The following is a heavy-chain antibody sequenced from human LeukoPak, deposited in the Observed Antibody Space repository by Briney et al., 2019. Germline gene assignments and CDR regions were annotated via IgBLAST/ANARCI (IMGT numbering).Heavy chain of an antibody. Sequence: GGSLRLSCAVSGFIFDDYAMHWVRQAPGKGLEWVSGITWGRDNLAYAASVKGRFTISRDNSKNTLYLQMNSLRAEDTAVYYCAARAGYSSGWYQLLDYWGQGTLVTVSS. CDR3: AARAGYSSGWYQLLDY. D-gene: IGHD6-19*01. CDR2: ITWGRDNL. J-gene: IGHJ4*02. V-gene: IGHV3-9*01. CDR1: GFIFDDYA.